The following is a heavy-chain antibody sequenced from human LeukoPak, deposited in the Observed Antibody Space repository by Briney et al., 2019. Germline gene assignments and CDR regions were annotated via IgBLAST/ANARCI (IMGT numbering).Heavy chain of an antibody. Sequence: GGSLRLSCAASGFTFSDYYMSWIRQAPGKGLEWISYISGSGSSMYYANSVKGRFTISRDNAKNSLYLQMNSLRAEDTAVYYCATHDFSGAYYFDYWGQGTLVTVSS. CDR1: GFTFSDYY. CDR3: ATHDFSGAYYFDY. J-gene: IGHJ4*02. CDR2: ISGSGSSM. D-gene: IGHD3-10*01. V-gene: IGHV3-11*01.